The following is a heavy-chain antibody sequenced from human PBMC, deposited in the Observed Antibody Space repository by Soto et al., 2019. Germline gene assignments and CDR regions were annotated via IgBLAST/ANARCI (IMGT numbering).Heavy chain of an antibody. CDR3: VKGEYYYDSSGYYPFDY. Sequence: PGGSLRLSCAASGFTFSSYSMNWVRQAPGKGLEYVSSISTNGGSTHYADSVKGRFTISRDNSKNTQYLQMTSLRADDTALYYCVKGEYYYDSSGYYPFDYWGQGTLVTVSS. J-gene: IGHJ4*02. CDR1: GFTFSSYS. D-gene: IGHD3-22*01. CDR2: ISTNGGST. V-gene: IGHV3-64D*06.